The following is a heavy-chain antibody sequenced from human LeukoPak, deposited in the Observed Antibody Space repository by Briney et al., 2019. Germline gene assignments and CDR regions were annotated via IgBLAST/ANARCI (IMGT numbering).Heavy chain of an antibody. CDR1: GGSISSSSYY. J-gene: IGHJ4*02. D-gene: IGHD7-27*01. V-gene: IGHV4-39*07. Sequence: TSETLSLTCTVSGGSISSSSYYWGWIRQPPGKGLEWIGSIYYSGSTYYNPSLKSRVTISVDTSKNQFSLKLSSVTAADAAVYYCARDRVLGIAEGIDYWGQGTLVTVSS. CDR3: ARDRVLGIAEGIDY. CDR2: IYYSGST.